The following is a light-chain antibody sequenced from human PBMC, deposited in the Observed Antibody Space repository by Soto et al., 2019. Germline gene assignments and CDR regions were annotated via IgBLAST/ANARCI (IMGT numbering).Light chain of an antibody. J-gene: IGKJ1*01. CDR3: QEYNTFSGM. CDR2: DAS. CDR1: QSISSW. V-gene: IGKV1-5*01. Sequence: DIQMTQSPSTLSASVGDRVTITCRASQSISSWLAWFQQKPGKAPRLLIYDASRLESGDPSRFSGSGSGTEFILNISSLQPDDFATYYCQEYNTFSGMFGRGTKVDIK.